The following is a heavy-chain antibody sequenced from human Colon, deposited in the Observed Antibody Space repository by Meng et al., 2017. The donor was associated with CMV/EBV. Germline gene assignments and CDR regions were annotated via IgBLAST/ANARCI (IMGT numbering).Heavy chain of an antibody. CDR3: VKGRASPGTSYFDL. CDR1: EITFSEYY. J-gene: IGHJ4*02. CDR2: ISSSGSTI. Sequence: GESLKISCAASEITFSEYYMNWIRQAPGKRLEWVSYISSSGSTIYYADSVKGRLTISRDNSNNTMYVQMNSLRVEDTAIYYCVKGRASPGTSYFDLWGQGTLVTVSS. V-gene: IGHV3-11*01. D-gene: IGHD2-21*01.